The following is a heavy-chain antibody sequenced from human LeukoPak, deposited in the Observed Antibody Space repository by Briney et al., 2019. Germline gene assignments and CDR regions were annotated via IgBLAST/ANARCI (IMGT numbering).Heavy chain of an antibody. J-gene: IGHJ4*02. CDR3: ARAPGSSWYIGY. CDR2: IYSGDST. CDR1: GFTVSSNY. V-gene: IGHV3-66*01. D-gene: IGHD6-13*01. Sequence: GGSLRLSCAASGFTVSSNYMSWVRQAPGKGLEGVSVIYSGDSTYYADSVKGRFTISRDNSKNTLYLQMNSLRAEDTAVYYCARAPGSSWYIGYWGQGTLVTVSS.